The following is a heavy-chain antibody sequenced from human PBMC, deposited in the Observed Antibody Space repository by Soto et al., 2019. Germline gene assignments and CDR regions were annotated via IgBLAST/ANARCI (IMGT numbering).Heavy chain of an antibody. CDR3: RRETCNDGSDYMAFLDY. V-gene: IGHV3-21*01. D-gene: IGHD4-17*01. CDR2: ISSSSYI. CDR1: GFTFSSYS. J-gene: IGHJ4*02. Sequence: PGGSLRLSCAASGFTFSSYSMNWVRQAPGKGLEWVSSISSSSYIYYADSVKGRFTISRDNAKNTLYLQMNSLRAEYTAVYYCRRETCNDGSDYMAFLDYGSQGGLVNVSS.